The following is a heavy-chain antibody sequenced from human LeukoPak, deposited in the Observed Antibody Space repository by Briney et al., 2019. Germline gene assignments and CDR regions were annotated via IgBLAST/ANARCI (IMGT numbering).Heavy chain of an antibody. CDR3: ARCEIAARGWFDP. CDR1: GGSISSYY. CDR2: IYYSGST. Sequence: SETLSLTCAVSGGSISSYYWSWIRQPPGKGLEWIGYIYYSGSTNYNPSLKSRVTISVDTSKNQFSLKLRSVTAADTAVYYCARCEIAARGWFDPWGQGTLVTVSS. D-gene: IGHD6-6*01. V-gene: IGHV4-59*01. J-gene: IGHJ5*02.